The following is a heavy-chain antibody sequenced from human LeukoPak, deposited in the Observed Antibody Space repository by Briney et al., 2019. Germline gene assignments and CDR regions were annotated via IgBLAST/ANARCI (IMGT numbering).Heavy chain of an antibody. D-gene: IGHD6-13*01. V-gene: IGHV3-9*01. CDR3: AKDRYSSTYYFDY. CDR2: ISWNSGSI. Sequence: SLKISCASSGFTFDDYAMHWVRQAPGKGLEWVSGISWNSGSIGYADSVKGRFTISRDNAKNSLYLQMNSLRAEDTALYYCAKDRYSSTYYFDYWGQGTLVTVSS. CDR1: GFTFDDYA. J-gene: IGHJ4*02.